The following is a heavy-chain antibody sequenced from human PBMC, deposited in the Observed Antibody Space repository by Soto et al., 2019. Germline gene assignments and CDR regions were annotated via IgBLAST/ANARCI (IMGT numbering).Heavy chain of an antibody. D-gene: IGHD6-13*01. CDR1: GFSLSNAGLG. CDR3: ASTYSTSWYWFDP. CDR2: IFSNDEK. V-gene: IGHV2-26*04. Sequence: QVTVKESGPVLVKPTETLTLTCTVSGFSLSNAGLGVSWIRQPPGKALEWLAHIFSNDEKSYSTSLKSRLTTSXDXTKRQVVLIMTNMDPVDTATYYCASTYSTSWYWFDPWGQGTLVTVSS. J-gene: IGHJ5*02.